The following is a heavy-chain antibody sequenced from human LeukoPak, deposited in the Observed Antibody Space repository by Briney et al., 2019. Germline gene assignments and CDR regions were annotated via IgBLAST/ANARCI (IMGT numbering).Heavy chain of an antibody. D-gene: IGHD5-18*01. CDR3: VRGSYSYGYYSFDC. Sequence: GGSLRLFCAASGFTVSSNSMSWVRQAPGKGLEWVSIIYGGSSTYSAASVKGRVTISRDNSTNTLYLQMNSLRAEDTAVYYCVRGSYSYGYYSFDCWGQGTLVTVSS. V-gene: IGHV3-53*01. CDR2: IYGGSST. CDR1: GFTVSSNS. J-gene: IGHJ4*02.